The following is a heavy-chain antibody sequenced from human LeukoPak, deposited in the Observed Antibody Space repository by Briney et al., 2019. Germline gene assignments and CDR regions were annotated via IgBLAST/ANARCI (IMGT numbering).Heavy chain of an antibody. D-gene: IGHD3-10*01. Sequence: ASVKVSCKASGFTFSSSAVQWVRQARGQPLECIGWIVVGSGNTNYAQKFQERVTITRDMSTGTAYMELSSLRSEDTALYYCAKQDYYYGSGSYRHYYDYWGQGTLVTVSS. CDR2: IVVGSGNT. V-gene: IGHV1-58*01. CDR1: GFTFSSSA. J-gene: IGHJ4*02. CDR3: AKQDYYYGSGSYRHYYDY.